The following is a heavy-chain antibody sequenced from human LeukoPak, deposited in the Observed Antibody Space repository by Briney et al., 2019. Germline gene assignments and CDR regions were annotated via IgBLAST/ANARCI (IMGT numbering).Heavy chain of an antibody. CDR2: INPSGGST. J-gene: IGHJ5*02. D-gene: IGHD5-18*01. CDR3: ARDGIQGSWFDP. V-gene: IGHV1-46*01. CDR1: GYTFTSYY. Sequence: ASVKVSCKASGYTFTSYYMHWVRQAPGQGLEWMGTINPSGGSTSYAQKFQGRVTMTRDTSTSTVYMELSSLRSEDTAVYYRARDGIQGSWFDPWGQGTLVTVSS.